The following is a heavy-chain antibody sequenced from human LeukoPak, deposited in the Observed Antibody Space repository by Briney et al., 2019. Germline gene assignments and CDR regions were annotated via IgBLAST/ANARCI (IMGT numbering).Heavy chain of an antibody. D-gene: IGHD6-19*01. Sequence: PSETLSLTCAVYGGSFSGYYWSWIRQPPGKGLEWIGEINHSGSTNYNPSLKSRVTMSVDTSKNQFSLKLTSVTAADTAVYYCAGKAVAGPYFDYWGQGTLVTVSS. CDR2: INHSGST. J-gene: IGHJ4*02. CDR1: GGSFSGYY. V-gene: IGHV4-34*01. CDR3: AGKAVAGPYFDY.